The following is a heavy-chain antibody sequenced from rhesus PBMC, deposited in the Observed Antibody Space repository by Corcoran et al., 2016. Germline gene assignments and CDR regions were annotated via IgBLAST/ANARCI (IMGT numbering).Heavy chain of an antibody. CDR2: ISGSSGST. D-gene: IGHD3-16*01. J-gene: IGHJ4*01. Sequence: QVQLQESGPGLVKPSETLSLTCAVSGGSISSSNWWSWIRQPPGKGLEWLGYISGSSGSTNYNPSLKCRVTISTDTAKNQCSLKLSSVTAADTAVYYCARVRYYSGSSDYWGQGVLVTVSS. V-gene: IGHV4-65*01. CDR3: ARVRYYSGSSDY. CDR1: GGSISSSNW.